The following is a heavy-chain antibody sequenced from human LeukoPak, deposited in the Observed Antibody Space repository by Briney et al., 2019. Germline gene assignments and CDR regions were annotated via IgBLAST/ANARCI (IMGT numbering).Heavy chain of an antibody. CDR1: GFTFTTYG. J-gene: IGHJ4*02. CDR2: ISYDGSAK. D-gene: IGHD2-2*01. Sequence: GRSLRLSCAASGFTFTTYGMHWVRQAPGKGLEGVAVISYDGSAKYYADSVKGRFTISRDNSKFTLYLQVNSLRAEDTAVYYCAKDLDCTTTSCYHPLFDYWGQGTLVTVSS. V-gene: IGHV3-30*18. CDR3: AKDLDCTTTSCYHPLFDY.